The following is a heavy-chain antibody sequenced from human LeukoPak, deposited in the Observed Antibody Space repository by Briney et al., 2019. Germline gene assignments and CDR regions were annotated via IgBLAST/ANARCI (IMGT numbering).Heavy chain of an antibody. D-gene: IGHD3-10*01. CDR3: VRVSGVLAFYFDY. Sequence: GGSLRLSCAASGFTFSDYYVSWIRQAPGKGLEWVSYISSSGSTIYYADSVKGRFTISRGNAKNSLYLQMNSLRAEDTAVYYCVRVSGVLAFYFDYWGQGTLVTVSS. CDR2: ISSSGSTI. V-gene: IGHV3-11*04. J-gene: IGHJ4*02. CDR1: GFTFSDYY.